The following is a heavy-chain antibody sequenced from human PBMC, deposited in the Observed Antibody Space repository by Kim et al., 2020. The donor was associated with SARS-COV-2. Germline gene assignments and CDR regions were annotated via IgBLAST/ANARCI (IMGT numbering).Heavy chain of an antibody. Sequence: TTDYAATVKGRFTISRDDSKNTLYLQMNSLKTEDTAVYYCTTDEAAADDYWGQGTLVTVSS. V-gene: IGHV3-15*01. D-gene: IGHD6-13*01. CDR3: TTDEAAADDY. CDR2: TT. J-gene: IGHJ4*02.